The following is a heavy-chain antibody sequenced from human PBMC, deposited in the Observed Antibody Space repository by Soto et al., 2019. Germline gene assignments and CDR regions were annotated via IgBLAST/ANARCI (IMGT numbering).Heavy chain of an antibody. V-gene: IGHV3-48*02. CDR3: AREDTAMGYRFDY. Sequence: EVQLVESGGGLVQPGGSLRLSCAASGFTFSSYSMNWVRQAPGKGLEWVSYISSSSRTIYYADSVKGRFTISRDNAKNSLYLQMNSLRDEDTAVYYCAREDTAMGYRFDYWGQGTLVTVSS. CDR1: GFTFSSYS. J-gene: IGHJ4*02. D-gene: IGHD5-18*01. CDR2: ISSSSRTI.